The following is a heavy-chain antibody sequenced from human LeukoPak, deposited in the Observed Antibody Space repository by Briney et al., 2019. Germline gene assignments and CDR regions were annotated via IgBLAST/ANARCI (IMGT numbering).Heavy chain of an antibody. D-gene: IGHD2-15*01. V-gene: IGHV4-4*07. CDR1: GGSISSYY. CDR3: AREGRSVVAATIDAFDI. Sequence: SETLSLTCTVSGGSISSYYWSWIRQPAGKGLEWIGRIYTSGSTNYNPSLKSRVTMSVDTSKNQFSLKLSSVTAADTAVYYCAREGRSVVAATIDAFDIWGQGTMVTVSS. J-gene: IGHJ3*02. CDR2: IYTSGST.